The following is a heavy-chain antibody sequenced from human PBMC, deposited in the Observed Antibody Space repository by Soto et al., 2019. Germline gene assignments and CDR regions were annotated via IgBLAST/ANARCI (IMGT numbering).Heavy chain of an antibody. D-gene: IGHD3-16*01. CDR3: AHSLNYDYVWGNSPPQFDY. CDR1: GFSLSTSGVG. CDR2: IYWNDDK. V-gene: IGHV2-5*01. J-gene: IGHJ4*02. Sequence: SGPTLVNPTQTLTLTCTFSGFSLSTSGVGVGWIRQPPGKALEWLALIYWNDDKRYSPSLKSRLTITKDTSKNQVVLTMTNMDPVDTATYYCAHSLNYDYVWGNSPPQFDYWGQGTLVTVSS.